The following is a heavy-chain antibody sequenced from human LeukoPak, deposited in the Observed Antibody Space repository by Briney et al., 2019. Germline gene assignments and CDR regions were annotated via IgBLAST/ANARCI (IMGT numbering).Heavy chain of an antibody. CDR1: GITFTNAW. V-gene: IGHV3-15*01. CDR3: TADRMIYATNWAVSWFDP. Sequence: GGSLRLSCAASGITFTNAWLTWVRQAPGKGLEWVGRVKTKGDGGAADYAAPVKGRFTISRDDSTKTLYLQMNSLKTEDTAVYYCTADRMIYATNWAVSWFDPWGQGTLVTVSS. J-gene: IGHJ5*02. D-gene: IGHD2-8*01. CDR2: VKTKGDGGAA.